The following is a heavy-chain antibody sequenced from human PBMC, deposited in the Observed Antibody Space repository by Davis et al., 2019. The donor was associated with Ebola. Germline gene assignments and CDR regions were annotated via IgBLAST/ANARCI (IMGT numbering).Heavy chain of an antibody. D-gene: IGHD3-3*01. CDR3: ARGGITIFGVDLSEFDY. CDR2: INPNSGGT. J-gene: IGHJ4*02. V-gene: IGHV1-2*02. Sequence: ASVKVSCKASGYTFTGYYMHWVRQAPGQGLEWMGWINPNSGGTNYAQKFQGRVTMTRDTSISTAYMELSRLRSDDTAVYYCARGGITIFGVDLSEFDYWGQGTLVTVSS. CDR1: GYTFTGYY.